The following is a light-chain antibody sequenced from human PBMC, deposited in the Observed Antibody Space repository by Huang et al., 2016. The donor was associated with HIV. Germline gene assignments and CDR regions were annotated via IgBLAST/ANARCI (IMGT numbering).Light chain of an antibody. V-gene: IGKV2-29*02. CDR2: EVS. Sequence: VMTQTPLSLSVTPGHPASISCKSSQSLLHSDGKTYLDWFLQKPGQSPQLLISEVSSRFSGVPARFSGSGSGTDFTLLISRVEAEDVGVYYCMQGIHVPLTFGGGTRVDIK. J-gene: IGKJ4*01. CDR1: QSLLHSDGKTY. CDR3: MQGIHVPLT.